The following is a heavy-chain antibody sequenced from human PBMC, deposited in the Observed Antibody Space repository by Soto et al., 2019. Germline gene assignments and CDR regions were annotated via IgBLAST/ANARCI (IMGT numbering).Heavy chain of an antibody. CDR1: GASISVNSYY. D-gene: IGHD4-17*01. CDR3: VSQRTTVPTQAYFDY. J-gene: IGHJ4*02. CDR2: SYS. V-gene: IGHV4-39*01. Sequence: LSLTCTVSGASISVNSYYWTWIRQPPGKGLEWIGRSYSKSSXKSRVTISVDTSKHRFSLSLNSVTASDTAVYFCVSQRTTVPTQAYFDYWGPGALVTVSS.